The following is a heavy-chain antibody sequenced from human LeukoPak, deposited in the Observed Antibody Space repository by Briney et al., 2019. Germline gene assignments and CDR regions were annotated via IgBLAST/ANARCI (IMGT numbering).Heavy chain of an antibody. D-gene: IGHD1-26*01. CDR1: GRSFSGYY. Sequence: SETLSLTCAVYGRSFSGYYWSWIRQPPGKGLEWIGEINHSGSTNYNPSLKSRVTISVDTSKNQFSLKLSSVTAADTAVYYCALGSYSSPVHWGQGTLVTVSS. V-gene: IGHV4-34*01. CDR2: INHSGST. J-gene: IGHJ4*02. CDR3: ALGSYSSPVH.